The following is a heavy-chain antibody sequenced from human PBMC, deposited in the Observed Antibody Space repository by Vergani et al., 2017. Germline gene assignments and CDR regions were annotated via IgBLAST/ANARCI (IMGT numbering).Heavy chain of an antibody. Sequence: QVQLQQWGAGVVKPSGTLSLTCAVFGESFSSFYWSWIRQPPGKGLEWIGEINNDGHTNYNPSLESRVTVSRDTAKNQFSLNLMSVTAADTAMYYCARAGIEATGTWNYYYYYYIDVWGKGTTVTVSS. J-gene: IGHJ6*03. D-gene: IGHD6-13*01. V-gene: IGHV4-34*02. CDR2: INNDGHT. CDR1: GESFSSFY. CDR3: ARAGIEATGTWNYYYYYYIDV.